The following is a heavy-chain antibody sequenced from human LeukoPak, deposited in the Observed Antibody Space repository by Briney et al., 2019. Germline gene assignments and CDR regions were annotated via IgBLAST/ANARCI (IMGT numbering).Heavy chain of an antibody. J-gene: IGHJ4*02. V-gene: IGHV3-23*01. CDR3: AKSDYYDSSGYYL. CDR1: EFTFSSYA. Sequence: GGALRLSCAASEFTFSSYAMSWVRQAPGKGLDRVSAISGSGGSTYYADSVKGRFTISRDNSKNTLYLQMNSLRAEDTAVYYCAKSDYYDSSGYYLWGQGTLVTVSS. CDR2: ISGSGGST. D-gene: IGHD3-22*01.